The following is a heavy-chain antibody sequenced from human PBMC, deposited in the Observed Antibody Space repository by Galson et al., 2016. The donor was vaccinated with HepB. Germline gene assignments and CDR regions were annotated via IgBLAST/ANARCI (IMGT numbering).Heavy chain of an antibody. D-gene: IGHD6-13*01. J-gene: IGHJ4*02. CDR3: ARDPIAGAGYFDS. CDR2: IYHSGIT. CDR1: GGSIDTSNW. V-gene: IGHV4-4*02. Sequence: ETLSLTCAVSGGSIDTSNWWSWVRQPPGKGLEWIGGIYHSGITNYNPSLKSRVTISVDKSKNQFSLKLSSVTSADTAVYYCARDPIAGAGYFDSWGQGTLVTVSS.